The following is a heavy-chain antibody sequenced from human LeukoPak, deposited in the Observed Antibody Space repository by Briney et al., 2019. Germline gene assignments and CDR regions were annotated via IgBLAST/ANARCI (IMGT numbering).Heavy chain of an antibody. Sequence: GGSLRLSCAASGFIFSSYGMSWVRQAPGKGLQWVSAISGSGDNTYYADSVKGRSTISRDNSKNTLYLQMNSLRAEDTAVYYCAKGLGNYYFDYWGQGTLVTVSS. V-gene: IGHV3-23*01. CDR1: GFIFSSYG. D-gene: IGHD1-7*01. CDR2: ISGSGDNT. CDR3: AKGLGNYYFDY. J-gene: IGHJ4*02.